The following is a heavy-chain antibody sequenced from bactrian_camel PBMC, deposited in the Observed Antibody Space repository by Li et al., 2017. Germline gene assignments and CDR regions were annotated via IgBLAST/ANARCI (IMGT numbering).Heavy chain of an antibody. CDR1: VSSANDYC. V-gene: IGHV3S6*01. J-gene: IGHJ4*01. D-gene: IGHD7*01. CDR2: LDSDGRI. Sequence: HVQLVESGGGSVQAGGSLRLSCAVSVSSANDYCLGWFRQASGKEREWVGSLDSDGRINYADSVKGRFTISRDNRENTLYLLMNSLQPEDTAIYYCAAKRTNWCGRLLGPDEYDHWSQGTQV. CDR3: AAKRTNWCGRLLGPDEYDH.